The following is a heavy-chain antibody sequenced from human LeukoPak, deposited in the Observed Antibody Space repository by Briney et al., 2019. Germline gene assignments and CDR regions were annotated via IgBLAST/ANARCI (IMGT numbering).Heavy chain of an antibody. CDR1: GGSFSGYY. V-gene: IGHV4-34*01. CDR2: INHSGST. D-gene: IGHD6-13*01. Sequence: PSETLSLTCAVYGGSFSGYYWSWIRQPPGKGLEWIGEINHSGSTNYNPSLKSRVTISVDTSKNQFSLKLSSVTAADTAVYYCARGRLAAAGTSYYFDYWGQGTLVTASS. CDR3: ARGRLAAAGTSYYFDY. J-gene: IGHJ4*02.